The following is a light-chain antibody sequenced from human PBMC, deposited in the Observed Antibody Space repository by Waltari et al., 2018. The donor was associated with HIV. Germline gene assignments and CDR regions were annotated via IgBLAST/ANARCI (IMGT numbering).Light chain of an antibody. Sequence: QSALTQPASVSGSPGQSITISSTGTSSDVGGYNLVSRYQQHPGQAPKLMIYEVSKRPSGVSNRFSGSKSGNTASLTISGLQAEDEADYYCCAYAGSTTYVIFGGGTKLTVL. V-gene: IGLV2-23*02. CDR1: SSDVGGYNL. CDR2: EVS. J-gene: IGLJ2*01. CDR3: CAYAGSTTYVI.